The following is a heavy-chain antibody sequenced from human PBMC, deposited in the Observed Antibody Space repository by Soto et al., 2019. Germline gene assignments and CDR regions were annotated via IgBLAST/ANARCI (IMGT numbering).Heavy chain of an antibody. Sequence: SETLSLTCSVSLDSISNSYWTWIRQPAGKGLEWIGHIYSSGSANYNPSLKSRVTMSLDTSKNQFSLSLKSVTAADTAIYYCAKGRGFYSDNYFDPWGQGTQVTVSS. J-gene: IGHJ5*02. V-gene: IGHV4-4*07. CDR2: IYSSGSA. CDR1: LDSISNSY. CDR3: AKGRGFYSDNYFDP. D-gene: IGHD3-22*01.